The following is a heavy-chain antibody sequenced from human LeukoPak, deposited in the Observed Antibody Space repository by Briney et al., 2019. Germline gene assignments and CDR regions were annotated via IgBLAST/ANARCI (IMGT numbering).Heavy chain of an antibody. CDR2: IYSGGST. V-gene: IGHV3-53*01. CDR1: GFTVSSNY. D-gene: IGHD6-19*01. CDR3: ARGRSSGWYFDAFDI. Sequence: GSLRLSCAASGFTVSSNYMSWVRQAPGKGLEWVSVIYSGGSTYYADSVKGRFTISRDNSKNTLYLQMNSLRAEDTAVYYCARGRSSGWYFDAFDIWGQGTMVTVSS. J-gene: IGHJ3*02.